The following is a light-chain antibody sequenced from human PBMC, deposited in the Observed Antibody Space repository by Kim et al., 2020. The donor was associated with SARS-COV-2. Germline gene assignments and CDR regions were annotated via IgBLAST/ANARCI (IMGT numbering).Light chain of an antibody. V-gene: IGKV1-5*03. CDR2: KTS. CDR3: QQYDSYPWT. J-gene: IGKJ1*01. CDR1: QNSNIW. Sequence: DIQMTQSPSTLSASVGDRVTITCRASQNSNIWVAWYQQKPGKAPKLLMYKTSILESGVPSTFSGSGSGTEFTLTISSLQPDDFATYYCQQYDSYPWTFGQGTKVDIK.